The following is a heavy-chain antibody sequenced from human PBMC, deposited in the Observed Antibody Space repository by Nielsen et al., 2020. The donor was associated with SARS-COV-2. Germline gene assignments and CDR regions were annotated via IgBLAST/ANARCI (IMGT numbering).Heavy chain of an antibody. Sequence: GGSLKIPCAASGFTFGSHGMHWFRQAQGQRLVWVAVIVYDGSNKYYADSVKGRFTISRGNSKNTLYLQMNSLRAEDTAVYYCARGGQLWSDDAFDIWGQGTMVTVSS. D-gene: IGHD5-18*01. CDR1: GFTFGSHG. V-gene: IGHV3-30*03. J-gene: IGHJ3*02. CDR2: IVYDGSNK. CDR3: ARGGQLWSDDAFDI.